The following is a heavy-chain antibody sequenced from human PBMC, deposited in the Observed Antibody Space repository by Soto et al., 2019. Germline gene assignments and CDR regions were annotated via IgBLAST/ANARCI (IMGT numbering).Heavy chain of an antibody. V-gene: IGHV1-3*01. Sequence: ASVKVSCKASGYTFTSYAMHWVRQAPGQRLEWMGWINAYNGNTKYSQKFQGRVTITRDTSASTAYMELSSLRSDDTAVYYCARDLIVVVSSGNGEQRHLLDYWGRGTLVIVSA. J-gene: IGHJ4*01. CDR1: GYTFTSYA. CDR2: INAYNGNT. D-gene: IGHD2-15*01. CDR3: ARDLIVVVSSGNGEQRHLLDY.